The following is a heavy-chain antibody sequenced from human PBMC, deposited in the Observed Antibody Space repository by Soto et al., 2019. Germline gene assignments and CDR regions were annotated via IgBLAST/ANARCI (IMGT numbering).Heavy chain of an antibody. CDR3: ARAKVGATRYYFDY. J-gene: IGHJ4*02. CDR2: IGTAGDT. Sequence: GGSLRLSCAASGFTFSSYDMHWVRQATGKGLEWVSAIGTAGDTYYPGSVKGRFTISRENAKNSLYLQMNSLRAGDTAVYYCARAKVGATRYYFDYWGQGTLVTVSS. D-gene: IGHD1-26*01. CDR1: GFTFSSYD. V-gene: IGHV3-13*01.